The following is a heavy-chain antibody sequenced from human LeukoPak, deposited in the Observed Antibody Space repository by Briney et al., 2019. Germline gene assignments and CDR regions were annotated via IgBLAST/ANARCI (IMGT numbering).Heavy chain of an antibody. J-gene: IGHJ5*02. Sequence: GASVKVSCKASGYTFTGYYMHWVRQAPGQGLEWMGWINPNSGGTNYAQKFQGRVTMTRDTSISTAYMELSRLRSDDTAVYYCARGRLAAGTRNWFDPWGQGTLVTVSS. CDR2: INPNSGGT. CDR3: ARGRLAAGTRNWFDP. D-gene: IGHD6-13*01. CDR1: GYTFTGYY. V-gene: IGHV1-2*02.